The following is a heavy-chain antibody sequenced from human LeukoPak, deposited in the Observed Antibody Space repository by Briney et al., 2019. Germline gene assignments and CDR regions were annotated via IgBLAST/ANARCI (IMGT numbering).Heavy chain of an antibody. CDR3: AKVGTDSSGYSCDY. Sequence: GGSLRLPCAASGFTFSSYGMHWVRQAPGKGLEWVAFIRYDGSNKFYADSVKGRFTISRDNSKNTLYLQMNSLRAEDTAVYYCAKVGTDSSGYSCDYWGQGTLVTVSS. V-gene: IGHV3-30*02. CDR2: IRYDGSNK. D-gene: IGHD3-22*01. J-gene: IGHJ4*02. CDR1: GFTFSSYG.